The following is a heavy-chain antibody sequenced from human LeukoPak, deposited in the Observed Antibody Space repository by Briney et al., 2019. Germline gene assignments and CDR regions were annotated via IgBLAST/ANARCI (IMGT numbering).Heavy chain of an antibody. J-gene: IGHJ4*02. CDR3: ARGRPTRQIARITMVRGALDY. CDR1: GGSSSGYY. CDR2: INHSGST. D-gene: IGHD3-10*01. Sequence: SETLSLTCAVYGGSSSGYYWSWIRQPPGKGLEWIGEINHSGSTNYNPSLKSRVTISVDTSKNQFSLKLSSVTAADTAVYYCARGRPTRQIARITMVRGALDYWGQGTLVTVSS. V-gene: IGHV4-34*01.